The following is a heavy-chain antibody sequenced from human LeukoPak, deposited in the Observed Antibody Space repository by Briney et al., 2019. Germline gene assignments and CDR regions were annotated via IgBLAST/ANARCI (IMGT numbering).Heavy chain of an antibody. CDR2: IDSSGNA. D-gene: IGHD6-19*01. Sequence: PGGPLRLSCAASGFTFSSYAMSWIRQPPGKGLEYFASIDSSGNAYYNPSLRSRVTISADTSKNQFSLKLSSVTAADTAVYYCTRDRGQWLVDYWGQGTLVTVSS. CDR3: TRDRGQWLVDY. CDR1: GFTFSSYA. V-gene: IGHV4-39*07. J-gene: IGHJ4*02.